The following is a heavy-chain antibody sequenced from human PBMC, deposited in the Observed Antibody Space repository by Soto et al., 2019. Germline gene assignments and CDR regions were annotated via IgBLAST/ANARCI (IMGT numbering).Heavy chain of an antibody. V-gene: IGHV5-51*01. J-gene: IGHJ5*02. Sequence: GESLKISCKGSGYRFTSYWIGWVRQMPGKGLEWMGIIYPGDSDTRYSPSFQGQVTISADKSISTAYLQWSSLKASDTAMYYCARRGVSTYYYDSSGSSWFDPWGQGTLVTVSS. CDR2: IYPGDSDT. D-gene: IGHD3-22*01. CDR1: GYRFTSYW. CDR3: ARRGVSTYYYDSSGSSWFDP.